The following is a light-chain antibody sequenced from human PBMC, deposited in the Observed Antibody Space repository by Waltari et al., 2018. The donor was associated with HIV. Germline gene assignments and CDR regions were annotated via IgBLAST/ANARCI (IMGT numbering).Light chain of an antibody. J-gene: IGLJ3*02. Sequence: QSALTQPRSVSGSPGQSVTISCTGTSSDIGDYNYVSWYQQHPGKAPKLMIYDVTKRPAWLPDRFAGSESGNAASLTISGLQAEDEAAYYCCSFAGSYTLVFGGGTKLTVL. V-gene: IGLV2-11*01. CDR1: SSDIGDYNY. CDR2: DVT. CDR3: CSFAGSYTLV.